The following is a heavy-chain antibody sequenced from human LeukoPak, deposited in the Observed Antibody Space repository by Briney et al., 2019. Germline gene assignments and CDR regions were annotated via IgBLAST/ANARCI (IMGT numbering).Heavy chain of an antibody. V-gene: IGHV1-2*06. CDR3: ARDLYAGSTQI. J-gene: IGHJ4*02. CDR2: INPNSGGT. Sequence: ASVKVSCKASGYTFTGYYMHWVQQAPGQGLEWMGRINPNSGGTNYAQQFQGRVTMTRDTSISTAYMELSRLRSDDTALYCCARDLYAGSTQIWGQGTLVTVSS. D-gene: IGHD2-8*01. CDR1: GYTFTGYY.